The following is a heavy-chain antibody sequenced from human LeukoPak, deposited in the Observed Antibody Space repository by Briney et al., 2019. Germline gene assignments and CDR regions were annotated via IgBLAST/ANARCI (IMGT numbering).Heavy chain of an antibody. V-gene: IGHV4-59*01. CDR1: GGSISSYY. J-gene: IGHJ4*02. CDR2: IYTSGST. CDR3: AAQYSSGWPNFDY. Sequence: SETLSLTCTVSGGSISSYYWSWIRQPPGKGLECIGYIYTSGSTNYNPSLKSRVTISVDTSKNQFSLKLSSVTAADTAVYYCAAQYSSGWPNFDYWGQGTLVTVSS. D-gene: IGHD6-19*01.